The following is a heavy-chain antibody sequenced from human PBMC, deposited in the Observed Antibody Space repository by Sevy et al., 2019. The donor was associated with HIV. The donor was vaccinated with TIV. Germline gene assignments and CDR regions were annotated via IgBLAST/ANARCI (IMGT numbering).Heavy chain of an antibody. D-gene: IGHD2-2*01. J-gene: IGHJ6*02. V-gene: IGHV3-30*04. Sequence: GSLRLSCAASGFTFSSYAMHWVRQAPGKGLEWVAVISYDGSNKYYADSVKGRFTISRDNSKNTLYLQMNSLRAEDTAVYYCASLPGTIVVVPAAPSGGYYYGMDVWGQGTTVTVSS. CDR1: GFTFSSYA. CDR3: ASLPGTIVVVPAAPSGGYYYGMDV. CDR2: ISYDGSNK.